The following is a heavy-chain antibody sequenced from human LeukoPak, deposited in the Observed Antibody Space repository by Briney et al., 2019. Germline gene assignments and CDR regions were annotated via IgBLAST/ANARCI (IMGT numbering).Heavy chain of an antibody. CDR3: AHLDYRYCSSTSCSIPRYYFDY. D-gene: IGHD2-2*01. J-gene: IGHJ4*02. V-gene: IGHV1-69*13. CDR1: GGTFSSYA. CDR2: LIPIFGTA. Sequence: ASVKVSCKASGGTFSSYAISWVRQAPGQGLEWMGGLIPIFGTANYAQKFQGRVTITADESTSTAYMELSSLRSEDTAVYYCAHLDYRYCSSTSCSIPRYYFDYWGQGTLVTVSS.